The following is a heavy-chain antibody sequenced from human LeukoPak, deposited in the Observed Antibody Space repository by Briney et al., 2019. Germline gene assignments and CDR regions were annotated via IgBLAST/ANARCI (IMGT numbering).Heavy chain of an antibody. J-gene: IGHJ4*02. Sequence: ASVKVSCKTSGYIFTDNGISWVRLAPGQGLEWMGWISTYNANTNYAQNLQGRVTMTRDTSTRTAYMELRSLRSDDTAVYYCAGDVVAYGSGTYNYFDYWGQGTLVTVSS. CDR1: GYIFTDNG. CDR2: ISTYNANT. V-gene: IGHV1-18*01. D-gene: IGHD3-10*01. CDR3: AGDVVAYGSGTYNYFDY.